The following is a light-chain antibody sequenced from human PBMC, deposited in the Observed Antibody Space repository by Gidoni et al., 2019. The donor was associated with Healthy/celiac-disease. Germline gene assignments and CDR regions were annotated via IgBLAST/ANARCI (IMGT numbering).Light chain of an antibody. V-gene: IGKV1-39*01. CDR2: AAS. CDR3: QQSYSTPRT. Sequence: DIQMTQSPSSLSASVGDRVTITCRASQSISSYLNWYQQKPGKATKLLIYAASSLQSGLPSRFSGSGSGTDFTLTISSLQPEDFATYYCQQSYSTPRTFGQGTKLEIK. J-gene: IGKJ2*01. CDR1: QSISSY.